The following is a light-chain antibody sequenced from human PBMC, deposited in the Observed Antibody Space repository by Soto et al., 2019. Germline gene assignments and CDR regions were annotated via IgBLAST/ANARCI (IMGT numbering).Light chain of an antibody. CDR2: TNN. V-gene: IGLV1-44*01. J-gene: IGLJ3*02. CDR3: SAWDDSLAGWV. Sequence: QSVLTQPPSASGTPGQRVTISCSGSRSNIGSNTVNWYQQLPGTAPKLLIYTNNQRPSGVPDRFFASKSGTSASLAISGLQSEEEADYYCSAWDDSLAGWVFGGGTKLTVL. CDR1: RSNIGSNT.